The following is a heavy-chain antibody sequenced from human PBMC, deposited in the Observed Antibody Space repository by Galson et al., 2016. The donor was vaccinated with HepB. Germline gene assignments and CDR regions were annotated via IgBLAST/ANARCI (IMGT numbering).Heavy chain of an antibody. CDR2: ISYSGSP. CDR1: GGSIGSYY. CDR3: ARATIFGTPPGDVGIDV. J-gene: IGHJ6*04. Sequence: TLSLTCTVSGGSIGSYYWAWIRQPPGKGLEWIGFISYSGSPTYKPSLERRVSISDDTSRKQFSLRLMSLTAADTAVYYCARATIFGTPPGDVGIDVWGKGTTVIVS. D-gene: IGHD3-3*01. V-gene: IGHV4-59*01.